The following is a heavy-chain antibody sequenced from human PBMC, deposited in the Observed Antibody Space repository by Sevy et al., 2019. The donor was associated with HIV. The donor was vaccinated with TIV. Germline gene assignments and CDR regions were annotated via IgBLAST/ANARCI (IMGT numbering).Heavy chain of an antibody. CDR3: AKQGNYDFWSSYYISSGFDP. J-gene: IGHJ5*02. CDR1: RFNFSRYA. V-gene: IGHV3-30-3*02. D-gene: IGHD3-3*01. Sequence: GGSLRLSCTASRFNFSRYAMHWVRQAPGKGLEWVAIISYDGNNKYYADSVRGRFTISRDNSKNTLYLQMNSLRAEDTAVYYCAKQGNYDFWSSYYISSGFDPWGQGTLVTVSS. CDR2: ISYDGNNK.